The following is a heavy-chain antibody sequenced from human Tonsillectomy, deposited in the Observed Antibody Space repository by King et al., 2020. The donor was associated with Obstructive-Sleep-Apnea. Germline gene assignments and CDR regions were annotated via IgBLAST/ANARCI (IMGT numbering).Heavy chain of an antibody. D-gene: IGHD3-9*01. CDR2: FDPEDGET. CDR3: ATVRQARYFDWLFTWFDP. J-gene: IGHJ5*02. V-gene: IGHV1-24*01. CDR1: GYTLTELS. Sequence: VQLVQSGAEVKKPGASVKVSCKVSGYTLTELSMHWVRQAPGKGLEWMGGFDPEDGETIYAQKFQGRVTMTEDTSTDTAYMELSSLRSEDTAVYYCATVRQARYFDWLFTWFDPWGQGTLVTVSS.